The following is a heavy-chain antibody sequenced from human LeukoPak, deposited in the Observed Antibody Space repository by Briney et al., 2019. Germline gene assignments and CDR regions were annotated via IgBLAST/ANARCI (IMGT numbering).Heavy chain of an antibody. V-gene: IGHV3-9*01. Sequence: GGSLRLSCAASGFTFDDYAMHWVRQAPGKGLEWVSGISWNSGSIGYADSVKGRFTISRDNSKNTLYLQMNSLRAEDTAVYYCARDFVVADIVVVPAAQWFDPWGQGTLVTVSS. CDR1: GFTFDDYA. CDR3: ARDFVVADIVVVPAAQWFDP. D-gene: IGHD2-2*01. J-gene: IGHJ5*02. CDR2: ISWNSGSI.